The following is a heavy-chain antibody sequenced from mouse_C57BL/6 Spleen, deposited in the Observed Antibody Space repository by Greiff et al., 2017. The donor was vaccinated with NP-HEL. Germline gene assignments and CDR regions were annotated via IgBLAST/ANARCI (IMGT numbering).Heavy chain of an antibody. V-gene: IGHV5-4*01. J-gene: IGHJ1*03. CDR2: ISDGGSYT. D-gene: IGHD1-1*01. CDR1: GFTFSSYA. Sequence: EVQRVESGGGLVKPGGSLKLSCAASGFTFSSYAMSWVRQTPEKRLEWVATISDGGSYTYYPDNVKGRFTISRDNAKNNLYLQMSHLKSEDTAMYYCARDDYYGSRNWYFDVWGTGTTVTVSS. CDR3: ARDDYYGSRNWYFDV.